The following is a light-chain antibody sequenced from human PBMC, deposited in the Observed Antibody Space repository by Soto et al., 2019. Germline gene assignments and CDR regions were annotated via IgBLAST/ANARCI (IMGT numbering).Light chain of an antibody. Sequence: DIQMTQSPSSLSASVGDRVTITCRASQSISSYLNWYQQKPGKAPKLLIYAASSLQSGVPSRFSGSGSGTDFTLTISSLQPEDXAXXXXXQSXSTPPTFGQGTKVEIK. CDR3: XQSXSTPPT. CDR2: AAS. CDR1: QSISSY. J-gene: IGKJ1*01. V-gene: IGKV1-39*01.